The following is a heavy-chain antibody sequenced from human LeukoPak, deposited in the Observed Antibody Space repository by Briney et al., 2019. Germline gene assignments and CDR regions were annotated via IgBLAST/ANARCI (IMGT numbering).Heavy chain of an antibody. J-gene: IGHJ4*02. CDR1: GGSISSSSYY. CDR2: IYYSGST. CDR3: ASRRGYYEAFDY. V-gene: IGHV4-39*01. Sequence: PSETLSLTCTVSGGSISSSSYYWGWIRQPPGKGLEWIGSIYYSGSTYYNPSLKSRVTISVDTSKNQFSLKLSSVTAADTAVYYCASRRGYYEAFDYWGQGTLVTVSS. D-gene: IGHD2/OR15-2a*01.